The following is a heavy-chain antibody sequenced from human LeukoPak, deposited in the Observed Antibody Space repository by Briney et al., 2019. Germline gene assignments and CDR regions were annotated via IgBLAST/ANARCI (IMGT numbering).Heavy chain of an antibody. CDR1: GFTFSDYY. D-gene: IGHD3-22*01. CDR3: ARSMTDSSGYCYAFDI. J-gene: IGHJ3*02. CDR2: ISSSSSYT. Sequence: PGGSLRLSCAASGFTFSDYYMSWIRQAPGKGLEWVSYISSSSSYTHYADSVKGRFSISRDNSKNTLYLQMNSLRAEDTAVYYCARSMTDSSGYCYAFDIWGQGTMVTVSS. V-gene: IGHV3-11*06.